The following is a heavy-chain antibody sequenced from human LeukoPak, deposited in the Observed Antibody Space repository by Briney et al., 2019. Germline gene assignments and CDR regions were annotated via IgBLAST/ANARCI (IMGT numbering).Heavy chain of an antibody. J-gene: IGHJ4*02. D-gene: IGHD4-17*01. V-gene: IGHV3-21*01. CDR2: ISSSSSYI. Sequence: GGSLRLSCAASGFTFSSYSMNWVRQTPGKGLEWVSSISSSSSYIYYADSVKGRFTISRDNAKNSLFLQMNSLRAEDTAVYYCARSHDYGIDYWGLGTLVTVSS. CDR1: GFTFSSYS. CDR3: ARSHDYGIDY.